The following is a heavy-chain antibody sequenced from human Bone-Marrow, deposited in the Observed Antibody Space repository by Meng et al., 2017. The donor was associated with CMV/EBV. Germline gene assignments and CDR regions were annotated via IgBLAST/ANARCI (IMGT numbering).Heavy chain of an antibody. Sequence: SETLSLTCAVYGGSFSGNYWSWIRQPPGKGLEWIGEINHSGSTNYNPSLKSRVTISVDTSKNQFSLKLSSVTAADTAVYYCARGNPYYDFWSGLDYWGQGTLVTVSS. CDR3: ARGNPYYDFWSGLDY. CDR1: GGSFSGNY. J-gene: IGHJ4*02. D-gene: IGHD3-3*01. V-gene: IGHV4-34*01. CDR2: INHSGST.